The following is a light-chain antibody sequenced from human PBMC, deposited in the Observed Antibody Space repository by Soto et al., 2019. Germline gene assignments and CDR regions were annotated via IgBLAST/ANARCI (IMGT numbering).Light chain of an antibody. CDR2: AAF. CDR1: EDINSR. CDR3: QQADSFPIT. Sequence: DIQITQSPSSVSSSVGDRVTISCLSSEDINSRLAWYQQKPVNAPKLLIYAAFILQSGVPSRSSGYGSGTDFTLSISSLQPEDFATYYCQQADSFPITFGQGTRLEIK. J-gene: IGKJ5*01. V-gene: IGKV1-12*01.